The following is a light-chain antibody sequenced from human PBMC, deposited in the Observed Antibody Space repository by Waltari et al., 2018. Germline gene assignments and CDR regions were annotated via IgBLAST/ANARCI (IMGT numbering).Light chain of an antibody. CDR3: ETGGHGTWV. V-gene: IGLV4-69*01. CDR1: TGHSSNI. J-gene: IGLJ3*02. CDR2: VNSDGSH. Sequence: QLVLTQSPSASASLGASVKLTCTLSTGHSSNIIASPQQQPGKGPRYLMQVNSDGSHRKGDEIPDRFSGSSSGAERYLTISSLQSEDEADYYCETGGHGTWVFGGGTKLTVL.